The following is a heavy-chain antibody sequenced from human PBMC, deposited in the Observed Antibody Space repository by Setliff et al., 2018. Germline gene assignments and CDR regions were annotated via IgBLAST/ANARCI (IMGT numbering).Heavy chain of an antibody. Sequence: GGSLRLSCAASGFTFSSYGMHWVRQAPGKGLEWVAVISYDGSNQYYADSVKGRFTVSRDNSKNTLSLQMYSLRTEDTALYYCARERHLLSTVVIFGLFDFWGQGALVTVSS. J-gene: IGHJ4*02. V-gene: IGHV3-30*06. CDR2: ISYDGSNQ. CDR3: ARERHLLSTVVIFGLFDF. CDR1: GFTFSSYG. D-gene: IGHD3-3*01.